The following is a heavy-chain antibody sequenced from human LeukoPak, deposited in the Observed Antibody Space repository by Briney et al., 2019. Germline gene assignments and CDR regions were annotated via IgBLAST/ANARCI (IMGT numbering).Heavy chain of an antibody. V-gene: IGHV3-53*01. Sequence: GGSLRLSCAASGFTVSTNDMTWVRQAPGKGLEWVSVLYSDGNTKYADSVQGRFTISRDNSKNTLYLEMNSLSPDDTAVYYCARGVEPLAANTLAYWGQGTLVTVCS. D-gene: IGHD1-14*01. CDR3: ARGVEPLAANTLAY. J-gene: IGHJ4*02. CDR2: LYSDGNT. CDR1: GFTVSTND.